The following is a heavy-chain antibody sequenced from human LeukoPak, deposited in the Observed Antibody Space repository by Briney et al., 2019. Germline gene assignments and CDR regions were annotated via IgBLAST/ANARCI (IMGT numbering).Heavy chain of an antibody. D-gene: IGHD1-14*01. J-gene: IGHJ6*03. Sequence: GGSLRLSCAASGFTFSSYAMHWVRQAPGKGLEWVAVISYDGSNKYYADSVKGRFTISRDNSKNTLYLQMNSLRAEDTAVYYCAKTGFQHGDFYYYMDVWGKGTTVTVPS. CDR2: ISYDGSNK. CDR1: GFTFSSYA. CDR3: AKTGFQHGDFYYYMDV. V-gene: IGHV3-30-3*01.